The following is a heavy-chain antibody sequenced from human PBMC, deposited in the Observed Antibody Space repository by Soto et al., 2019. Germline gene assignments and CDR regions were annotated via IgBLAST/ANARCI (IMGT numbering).Heavy chain of an antibody. CDR2: ISSNSDSI. Sequence: EMQLVESGGGLVKPGGSLRLSCEASGFSFEIYHMNWVRQAPGKGLEWVSSISSNSDSILYGDSVKGRFIISRDNAKNSLFLQMNNLSGDDTAVYYCARQRFGSFSGSYVFDLWGQGTPVTVSS. V-gene: IGHV3-21*01. D-gene: IGHD3-16*01. CDR3: ARQRFGSFSGSYVFDL. CDR1: GFSFEIYH. J-gene: IGHJ5*02.